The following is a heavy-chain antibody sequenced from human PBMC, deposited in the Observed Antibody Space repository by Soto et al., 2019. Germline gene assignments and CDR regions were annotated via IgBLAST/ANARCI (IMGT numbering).Heavy chain of an antibody. Sequence: GGSLRLSCAASGFTFSSYSMNWVRQAPGKGLEWVSYISSSSSTIYYADSVKGRFTISRDNAKNSLYLQMNSLRDEDTAVYYCARTEGTYCGGDCYSAFDIWGQGTMVTVSS. CDR1: GFTFSSYS. D-gene: IGHD2-21*02. V-gene: IGHV3-48*02. J-gene: IGHJ3*02. CDR3: ARTEGTYCGGDCYSAFDI. CDR2: ISSSSSTI.